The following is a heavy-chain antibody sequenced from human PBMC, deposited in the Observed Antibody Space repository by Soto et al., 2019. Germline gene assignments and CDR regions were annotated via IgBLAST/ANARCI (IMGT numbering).Heavy chain of an antibody. Sequence: QVQLQQWGAGLLKPSETLSLTCAVYGGSFSGYYWSWIRQPPGKGLEWIGEINHSGSTNYNPSLKSRVTLSVDTSKNQFSLKLSSVTAADTAVYYCARGYKSIAVAGRSFDYWGQGTLVTVSS. D-gene: IGHD6-19*01. CDR2: INHSGST. CDR3: ARGYKSIAVAGRSFDY. J-gene: IGHJ4*02. V-gene: IGHV4-34*01. CDR1: GGSFSGYY.